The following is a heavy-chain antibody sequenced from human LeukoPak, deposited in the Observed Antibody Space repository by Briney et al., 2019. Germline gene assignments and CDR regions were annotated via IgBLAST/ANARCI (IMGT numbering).Heavy chain of an antibody. CDR1: GGSISSYY. CDR2: THHSGST. CDR3: ARRYCSGGTCYDAFDI. J-gene: IGHJ3*02. V-gene: IGHV4-59*08. D-gene: IGHD2-15*01. Sequence: SETLSLTCTVSGGSISSYYWEWVRQPPGKGLELIGNTHHSGSTYYSPSLKSRVTISLDTSKNLFSLMLSSVTAADTAVYYCARRYCSGGTCYDAFDIWGQGTMVTVSS.